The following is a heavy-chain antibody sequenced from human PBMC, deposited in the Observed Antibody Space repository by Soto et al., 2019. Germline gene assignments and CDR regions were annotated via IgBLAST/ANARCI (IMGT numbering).Heavy chain of an antibody. J-gene: IGHJ4*02. CDR2: INPSGGST. CDR1: GYTFTSCY. Sequence: ASVKVSCKASGYTFTSCYMHWVRQAAGQGLEWMGIINPSGGSTSYAQKFQGRVTMTRDASTSTVYMELSSLRSEDTAVYYCARGPPLRFCDYWGQGTLVTVSS. D-gene: IGHD3-3*01. V-gene: IGHV1-46*01. CDR3: ARGPPLRFCDY.